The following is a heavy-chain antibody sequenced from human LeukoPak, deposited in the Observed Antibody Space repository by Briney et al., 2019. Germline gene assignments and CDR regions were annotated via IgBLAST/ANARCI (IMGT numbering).Heavy chain of an antibody. V-gene: IGHV3-66*01. CDR1: GFTVSSNY. D-gene: IGHD4-17*01. Sequence: GGSLRLSCAASGFTVSSNYINWVRQAPGKGLEWVSLIYGSTSADYADSVKGRFPISRDTSMNTVYLQMNSLRAEDTAVYYCARLNFGDDYWGQGTLVTVSS. CDR3: ARLNFGDDY. CDR2: IYGSTSA. J-gene: IGHJ4*02.